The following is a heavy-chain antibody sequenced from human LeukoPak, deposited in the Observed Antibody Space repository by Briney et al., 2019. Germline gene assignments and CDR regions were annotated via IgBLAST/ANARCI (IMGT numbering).Heavy chain of an antibody. V-gene: IGHV3-23*01. CDR2: ITSSGAAT. CDR3: AKDRPNYYVSNGHYYKLNGDC. D-gene: IGHD3-22*01. J-gene: IGHJ4*02. Sequence: GGSLRLSCAASGFTFSSYAMSWVRQAPGKGLELDSSITSSGAATYYADSVKGRFTISRDNSDNTLYLQMNSLRAEDTAVYYCAKDRPNYYVSNGHYYKLNGDCWGQGTPVTVSS. CDR1: GFTFSSYA.